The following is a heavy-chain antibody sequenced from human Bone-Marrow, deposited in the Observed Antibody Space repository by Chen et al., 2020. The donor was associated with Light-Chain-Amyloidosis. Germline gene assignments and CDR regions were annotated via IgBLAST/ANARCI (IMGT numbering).Heavy chain of an antibody. J-gene: IGHJ4*02. CDR1: GGSISSYY. Sequence: QVQLQESGPGLVKPSETLSLTCTVSGGSISSYYWRWIRQPPGKGLEWIGYIYYSGSTNYNPSLNSRVTISVDTSKNQFSLKLSSVTAADTAVYYCASSGSEYYDFWSGTRPYFDYWGQGTLVTVSS. CDR2: IYYSGST. V-gene: IGHV4-59*01. CDR3: ASSGSEYYDFWSGTRPYFDY. D-gene: IGHD3-3*01.